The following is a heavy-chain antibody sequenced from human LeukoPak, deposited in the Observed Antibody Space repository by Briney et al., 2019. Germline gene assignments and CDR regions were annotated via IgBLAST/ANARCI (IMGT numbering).Heavy chain of an antibody. J-gene: IGHJ4*02. D-gene: IGHD6-19*01. Sequence: GGSLRLSCAASGFTFSSYEMNWVRRAPGKGLEWVSYISSSGSTIYYADSVKGRFTISRDNSQNTLYLQMNSLRAEDTAVYYCAKPKSIAVAAFDYWGQGTLVTVSS. CDR2: ISSSGSTI. CDR1: GFTFSSYE. V-gene: IGHV3-48*03. CDR3: AKPKSIAVAAFDY.